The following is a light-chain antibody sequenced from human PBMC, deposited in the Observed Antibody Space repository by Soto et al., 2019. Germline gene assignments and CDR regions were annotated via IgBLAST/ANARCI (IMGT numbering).Light chain of an antibody. Sequence: DIQLTQSPSFLSSSVGDRVTITCRASQGIYTYLAWYQQKPGKAPELLIYAASTLQSAVPSRFSGSGSGTEFTLTISSLQPEDFSNYYCQHLNSSPWTFGQGTKVEIK. J-gene: IGKJ1*01. CDR2: AAS. V-gene: IGKV1-9*01. CDR1: QGIYTY. CDR3: QHLNSSPWT.